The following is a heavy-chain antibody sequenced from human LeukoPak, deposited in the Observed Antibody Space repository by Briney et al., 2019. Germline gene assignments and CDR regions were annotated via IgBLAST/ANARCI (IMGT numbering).Heavy chain of an antibody. CDR2: IYTSGST. CDR3: ASDYYDSSGFNWFDP. J-gene: IGHJ5*02. D-gene: IGHD3-22*01. Sequence: SQTLSLTCTVSGGSISSGSYYWSWIRQPAGKGLEWFGRIYTSGSTNYNPSLKSRVTISVDTSKNQFSLKLSSVTAADTAVYYCASDYYDSSGFNWFDPWGQGTLVTVSS. V-gene: IGHV4-61*02. CDR1: GGSISSGSYY.